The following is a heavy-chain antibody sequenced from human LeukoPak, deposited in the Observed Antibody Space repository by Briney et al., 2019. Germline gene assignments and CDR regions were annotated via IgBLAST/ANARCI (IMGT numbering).Heavy chain of an antibody. J-gene: IGHJ4*02. CDR1: GFTFSSHW. CDR2: LNQDGNVW. Sequence: GGSLRLSCAASGFTFSSHWMTWVRQAPGKGLEFVANLNQDGNVWNYVDSVRGQFTISRDNAKNSVHLQLNSLRVEDTAVYYCARDWGWTTFDSWGQGTLVAVSS. V-gene: IGHV3-7*01. D-gene: IGHD3-16*01. CDR3: ARDWGWTTFDS.